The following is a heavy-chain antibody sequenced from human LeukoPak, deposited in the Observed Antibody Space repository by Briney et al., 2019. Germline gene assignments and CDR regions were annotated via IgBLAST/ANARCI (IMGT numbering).Heavy chain of an antibody. V-gene: IGHV4-34*01. CDR3: ARDRHSSSWYGVSGMDV. J-gene: IGHJ6*02. CDR2: INHSGST. D-gene: IGHD6-13*01. CDR1: GGSFSGYY. Sequence: SETLSLTCAVYGGSFSGYYWSWIRQPPGKGLEWIGEINHSGSTNYNPSLKSRVTISVDTSKNQFSLKLSSVTAADTAVYYCARDRHSSSWYGVSGMDVWGQGTTVTVSS.